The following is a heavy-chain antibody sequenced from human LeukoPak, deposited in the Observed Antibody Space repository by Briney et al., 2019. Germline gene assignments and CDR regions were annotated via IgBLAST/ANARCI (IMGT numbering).Heavy chain of an antibody. CDR3: AKVRIRAAMVTPYFDY. V-gene: IGHV3-23*01. CDR2: ISGSGGST. J-gene: IGHJ4*02. Sequence: GGSLRLSCAASGFTFSSYAMSWVRQAPGKGLEWVSTISGSGGSTYYADSVKGRFTISRDNSKNTLYLQMNSLRAEDTAVYYCAKVRIRAAMVTPYFDYWGQGTLVTVSS. D-gene: IGHD5-18*01. CDR1: GFTFSSYA.